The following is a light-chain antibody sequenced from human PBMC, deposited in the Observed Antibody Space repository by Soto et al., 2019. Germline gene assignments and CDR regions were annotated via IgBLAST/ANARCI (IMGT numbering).Light chain of an antibody. J-gene: IGKJ2*01. V-gene: IGKV3-20*01. Sequence: EIVLTQSPGTLSLSPGERATLSCRASQSVSSSYLAWYQQKPGQAPRLLIYGASSRATGIPDRFSGSGSGTDFTLTISRLEPADFAVYYCQQYGSSPPYIFGQGTKLEIK. CDR3: QQYGSSPPYI. CDR2: GAS. CDR1: QSVSSSY.